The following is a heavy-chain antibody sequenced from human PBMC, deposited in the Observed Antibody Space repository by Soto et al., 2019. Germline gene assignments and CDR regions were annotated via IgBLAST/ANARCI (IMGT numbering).Heavy chain of an antibody. CDR2: IIPIYGTP. CDR3: ARARVHSNYESCMDV. CDR1: GGAFNNFV. Sequence: QVQLVQSGAEVKMPGSSVKVSCRASGGAFNNFVITWLRQAPGQGLECMGGIIPIYGTPNYAQKFRGRVTITADASTSTVYIEVKSLRSEDTAVYYCARARVHSNYESCMDVWGQGTTVSVSS. D-gene: IGHD4-4*01. V-gene: IGHV1-69*01. J-gene: IGHJ6*02.